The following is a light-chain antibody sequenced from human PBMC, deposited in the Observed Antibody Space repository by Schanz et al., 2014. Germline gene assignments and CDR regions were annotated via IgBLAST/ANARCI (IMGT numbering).Light chain of an antibody. V-gene: IGLV2-14*02. CDR2: EGS. CDR1: SSDVGSTYL. Sequence: QSALTQPASVSGSPGQSITISCTGTSSDVGSTYLVSWYQHHPGQAPKLMIYEGSKRPSGVPDRFSGSKSGNTASLTVSGLQAYDEADYYCSSYTSSSTLGVFGGGTKLTVL. J-gene: IGLJ3*02. CDR3: SSYTSSSTLGV.